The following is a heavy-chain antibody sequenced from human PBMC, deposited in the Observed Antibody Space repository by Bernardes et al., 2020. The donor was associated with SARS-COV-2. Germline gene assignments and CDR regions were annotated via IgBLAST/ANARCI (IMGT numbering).Heavy chain of an antibody. J-gene: IGHJ3*02. Sequence: SETLSLTCTVSGGSINSGGYYWSWIRQPPGKGLEWIGYLSYSGSTYYNPSLKSRVTISVDTSKTQFSLKLSSVTAADTAVYYCARVGLRVLEWLPVPVVGDALEIWGQGKRVTGSS. CDR1: GGSINSGGYY. CDR2: LSYSGST. V-gene: IGHV4-31*03. D-gene: IGHD3-3*01. CDR3: ARVGLRVLEWLPVPVVGDALEI.